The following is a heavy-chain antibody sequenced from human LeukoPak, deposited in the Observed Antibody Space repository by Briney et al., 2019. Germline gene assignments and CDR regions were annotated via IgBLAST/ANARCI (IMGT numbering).Heavy chain of an antibody. J-gene: IGHJ4*02. Sequence: SETLSLTCAVYGGSFSGYYWSWIRQPPGKGLEWIGEINHSGSTNYNPSLKSRVTISVDTSKNQFSLKLSSVTAADTAVYYCASFTPVRDYWGQGTLVTVSS. V-gene: IGHV4-34*01. CDR2: INHSGST. D-gene: IGHD3-10*01. CDR1: GGSFSGYY. CDR3: ASFTPVRDY.